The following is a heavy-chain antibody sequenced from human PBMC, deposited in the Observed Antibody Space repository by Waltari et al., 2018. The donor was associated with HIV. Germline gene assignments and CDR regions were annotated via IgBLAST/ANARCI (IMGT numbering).Heavy chain of an antibody. D-gene: IGHD3-3*01. CDR1: GYTFTGYY. J-gene: IGHJ4*02. CDR2: INPNSGGT. Sequence: QVQLVQSGAEVKKPGASVKVSCKASGYTFTGYYMHWVRQAPGQGLEWMGRINPNSGGTTYAQKFQGRGTMTRDTSISTAYMELSRLRSDDTAVYYCARDRDVGIGYYFDYWGQGTLVTVSS. V-gene: IGHV1-2*06. CDR3: ARDRDVGIGYYFDY.